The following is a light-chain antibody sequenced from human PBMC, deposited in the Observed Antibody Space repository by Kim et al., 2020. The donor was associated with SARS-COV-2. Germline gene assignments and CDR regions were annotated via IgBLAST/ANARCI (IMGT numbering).Light chain of an antibody. CDR2: KAS. J-gene: IGKJ1*01. Sequence: DIQMTQSPSTLSASVGDRVTITCRASQSISSWFAWYQQKPGKAPKLLIYKASSLESGVPSRFSGSGSGTEFTLTISSLQPDDFATYYCQQYNSYSWTFGQGTKVDIK. CDR1: QSISSW. V-gene: IGKV1-5*03. CDR3: QQYNSYSWT.